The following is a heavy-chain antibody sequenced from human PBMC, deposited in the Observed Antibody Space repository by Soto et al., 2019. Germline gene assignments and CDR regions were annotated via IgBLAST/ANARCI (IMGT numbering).Heavy chain of an antibody. CDR1: GGSFSGYY. V-gene: IGHV4-34*01. CDR2: INHSGST. J-gene: IGHJ6*03. CDR3: ARRNPHLGGNYDSSIYYYYYYMDV. D-gene: IGHD4-4*01. Sequence: SETLSLTCAVYGGSFSGYYWSWIRQPPGKGLEWIGEINHSGSTNYNPSLKSRVTISVETSKNQFSLKLSSVTAADTAVYYCARRNPHLGGNYDSSIYYYYYYMDVWGKGTTVTVSS.